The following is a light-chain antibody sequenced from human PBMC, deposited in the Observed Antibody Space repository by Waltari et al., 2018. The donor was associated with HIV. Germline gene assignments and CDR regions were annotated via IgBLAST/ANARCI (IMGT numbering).Light chain of an antibody. V-gene: IGLV3-19*01. CDR1: SVRSYY. CDR2: GAN. CDR3: NSRDSSGHWF. J-gene: IGLJ3*02. Sequence: SSELAQDPAVSVALGQTVRITCQGDSVRSYYARWYQQKPGQAPVLVVYGANNRPSGIPDRFSGSSSGNTASLTIAGAQAEDEADYYCNSRDSSGHWFFGGGTKVTVL.